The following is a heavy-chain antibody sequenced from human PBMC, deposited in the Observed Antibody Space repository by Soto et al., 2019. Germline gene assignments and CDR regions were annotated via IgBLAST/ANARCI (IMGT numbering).Heavy chain of an antibody. Sequence: SETLSLTCTVSGGSISSSSYYWGWIRQPPGKGLEWIGSIYYSGSTYYNPSLKSRVTISVDTSKNQFSLKLSSVTAADTAVYYCARQSNYYDSPRAFDIWGQGTMVTVSS. CDR1: GGSISSSSYY. J-gene: IGHJ3*02. D-gene: IGHD3-22*01. CDR3: ARQSNYYDSPRAFDI. V-gene: IGHV4-39*01. CDR2: IYYSGST.